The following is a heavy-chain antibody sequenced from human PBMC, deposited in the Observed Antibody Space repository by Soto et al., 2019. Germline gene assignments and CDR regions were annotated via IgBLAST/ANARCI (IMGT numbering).Heavy chain of an antibody. D-gene: IGHD2-2*01. V-gene: IGHV1-69*06. Sequence: QVQLVQSGAEVKKPGSSVKVSCKASGGTFSSYAISWVRQAPGQGLEWMGGIIPIFGTANYAQKFQGRVTITADKSTSTDYMELSSLRSEDTAVYYGARVGTLESKDIGVVPAARGFYGMDVWGQGPTVTVSS. CDR3: ARVGTLESKDIGVVPAARGFYGMDV. CDR2: IIPIFGTA. J-gene: IGHJ6*02. CDR1: GGTFSSYA.